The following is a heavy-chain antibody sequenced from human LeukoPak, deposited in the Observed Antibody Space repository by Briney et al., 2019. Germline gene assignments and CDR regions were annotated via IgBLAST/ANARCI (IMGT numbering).Heavy chain of an antibody. J-gene: IGHJ6*02. CDR3: TRDRRWKQWLDYYYYGMDV. CDR1: GFTFGDYA. V-gene: IGHV3-49*04. CDR2: IRSKAYGGTT. D-gene: IGHD6-19*01. Sequence: GGSPRLSCTASGFTFGDYAMSWVRQAPGKGLEWVGFIRSKAYGGTTEYAASVKGRFTISRDDSKSIAYLQMNSLKTEDTAVYYCTRDRRWKQWLDYYYYGMDVWGQGTTVTVSS.